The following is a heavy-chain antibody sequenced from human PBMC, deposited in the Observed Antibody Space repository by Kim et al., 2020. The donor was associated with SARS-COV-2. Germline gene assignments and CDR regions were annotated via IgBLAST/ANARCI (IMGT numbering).Heavy chain of an antibody. V-gene: IGHV3-30*18. J-gene: IGHJ4*02. Sequence: GGSLRLSCAASGFTFSSYGMHWVRQAPGKGLEWVAVISYDGSNKYYADSVKGRFTISRDNSKNTMYLQMNSLRAEDTAVYYCANGLYSGSSSVFRDPNFDYWGQGTLVTVSS. D-gene: IGHD1-26*01. CDR1: GFTFSSYG. CDR2: ISYDGSNK. CDR3: ANGLYSGSSSVFRDPNFDY.